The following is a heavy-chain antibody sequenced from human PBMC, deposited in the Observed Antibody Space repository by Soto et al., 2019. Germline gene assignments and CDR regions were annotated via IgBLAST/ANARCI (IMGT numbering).Heavy chain of an antibody. CDR2: IIPVFGST. Sequence: QVQLVQSGTEVKKPGSSVKVSCTASGGTFSNSAITWVRQAPGQGLDWMGMIIPVFGSTHYAQKFKGRVTITADTSTSTAYMELSSLRSEDTAVYYCATPSGLLGQYSSLPDHWGHGTLVTVTS. CDR3: ATPSGLLGQYSSLPDH. J-gene: IGHJ4*01. CDR1: GGTFSNSA. V-gene: IGHV1-69*06. D-gene: IGHD5-12*01.